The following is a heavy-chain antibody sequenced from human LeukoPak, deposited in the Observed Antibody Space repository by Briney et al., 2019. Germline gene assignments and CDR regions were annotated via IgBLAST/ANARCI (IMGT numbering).Heavy chain of an antibody. CDR1: GFTVSSNY. Sequence: GGSLRLSCAASGFTVSSNYMTWVRQAPGKGLEWVSVIYIDGSTFYADSVKGRFTISRDNSKNTLYLQMNSLRAEDTAVYYCARLPRYWGQGTLVTVYS. CDR3: ARLPRY. J-gene: IGHJ4*02. CDR2: IYIDGST. V-gene: IGHV3-66*02.